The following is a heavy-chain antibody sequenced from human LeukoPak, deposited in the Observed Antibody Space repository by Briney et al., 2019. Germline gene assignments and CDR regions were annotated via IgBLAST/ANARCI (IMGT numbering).Heavy chain of an antibody. CDR2: ISGSGGST. CDR3: AKDGTGSGWQPFDY. V-gene: IGHV3-23*01. J-gene: IGHJ4*02. Sequence: GGSLRLSCAASGFTFSSYAMSWVRQAPGKGLEWVSAISGSGGSTYYADYVKGRFTISRDNSKNTLYLQMNSLRAEDTAVYYCAKDGTGSGWQPFDYWGQGTLVTVSS. D-gene: IGHD6-19*01. CDR1: GFTFSSYA.